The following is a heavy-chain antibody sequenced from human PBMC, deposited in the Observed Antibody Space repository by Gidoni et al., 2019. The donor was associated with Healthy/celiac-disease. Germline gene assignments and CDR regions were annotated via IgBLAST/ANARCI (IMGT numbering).Heavy chain of an antibody. CDR1: GFPFSSYA. Sequence: EVQLLESGGGLVQPGGSLRLSCAASGFPFSSYAMSWVRQAPGKGLERVSAISGSGGSTYDADSVKGRFTISRDNSKNTLYLQMNSLRAEDTAVYYCAKDPITIFGVVMVYFDYWGQGTLVTVSS. CDR2: ISGSGGST. J-gene: IGHJ4*02. CDR3: AKDPITIFGVVMVYFDY. D-gene: IGHD3-3*01. V-gene: IGHV3-23*01.